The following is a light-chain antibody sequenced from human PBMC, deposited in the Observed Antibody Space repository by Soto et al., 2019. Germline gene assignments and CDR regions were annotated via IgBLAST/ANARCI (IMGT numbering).Light chain of an antibody. V-gene: IGLV1-44*01. CDR1: RSNVGENS. CDR2: STN. Sequence: QLVLTQPPSASGAPGQRVTISCFGSRSNVGENSVNWFQQLPGAAPKLLIASTNQRPSGVPDRFSGSKSGTSGSLAISGLQSGDEAEYFCAAWDESLNGFVFGTGTQLTVL. CDR3: AAWDESLNGFV. J-gene: IGLJ7*01.